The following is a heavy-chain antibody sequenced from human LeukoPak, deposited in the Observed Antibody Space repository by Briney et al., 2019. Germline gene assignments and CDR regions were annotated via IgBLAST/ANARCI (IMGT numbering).Heavy chain of an antibody. CDR2: NSYTGSP. CDR1: GDPGSSANYY. CDR3: ARVNGGSTWISWFDP. Sequence: SETLSLTCTVSGDPGSSANYYWRWIRQSPGKGLEWNGRNSYTGSPYYNPSPKIPATISIDKPNHQFPLKVTSVTAPATAVYYCARVNGGSTWISWFDPWGQGTLVTVSS. D-gene: IGHD6-13*01. J-gene: IGHJ5*02. V-gene: IGHV4-39*06.